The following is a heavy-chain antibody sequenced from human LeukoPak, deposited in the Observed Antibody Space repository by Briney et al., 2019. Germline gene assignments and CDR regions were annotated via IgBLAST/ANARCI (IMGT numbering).Heavy chain of an antibody. D-gene: IGHD3-10*01. CDR3: ARDQSGGDWFDP. CDR1: GGSISSGGYS. CDR2: IYHSGST. J-gene: IGHJ5*02. V-gene: IGHV4-30-2*01. Sequence: PSQTLSLTCAVSGGSISSGGYSWSWIRQPPGKGLEWIGYIYHSGSTYYNPSLKSRVTISVDRSKNQFSLKLSSVTAADTAVYYCARDQSGGDWFDPWGQGTLVTVSS.